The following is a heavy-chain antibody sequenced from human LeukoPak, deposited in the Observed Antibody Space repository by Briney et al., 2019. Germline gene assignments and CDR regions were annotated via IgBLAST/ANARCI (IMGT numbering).Heavy chain of an antibody. CDR1: GFTFSVYG. V-gene: IGHV3-33*06. D-gene: IGHD6-13*01. CDR2: IWYDGSDK. Sequence: GGSLRLSCAASGFTFSVYGMHWVRQPPGKGLEWVALIWYDGSDKYYADSVKGRFTISRDNSENTLSLQMNGLRAEDTAVYYCVKDRGSSWVGASFDYWGQGTLVTVSS. CDR3: VKDRGSSWVGASFDY. J-gene: IGHJ4*02.